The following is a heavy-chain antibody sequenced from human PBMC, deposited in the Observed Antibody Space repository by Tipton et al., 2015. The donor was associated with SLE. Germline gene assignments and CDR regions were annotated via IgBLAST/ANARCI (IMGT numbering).Heavy chain of an antibody. Sequence: AVSGFTFSSYSMNWVRQAPGKELEWVSSISSSSSYIYYADSVKGRFTISRDNAKNSLYLQMNSLRAEDTAVYYCARDRAAHYWGQGTLVTVSS. CDR1: GFTFSSYS. CDR2: ISSSSSYI. J-gene: IGHJ4*02. V-gene: IGHV3-21*01. CDR3: ARDRAAHY. D-gene: IGHD6-6*01.